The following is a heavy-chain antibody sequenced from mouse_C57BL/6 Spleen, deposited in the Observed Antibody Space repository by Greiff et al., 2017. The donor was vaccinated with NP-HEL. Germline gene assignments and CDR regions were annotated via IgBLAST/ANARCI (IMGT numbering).Heavy chain of an antibody. V-gene: IGHV1-4*01. CDR3: ARSEDYDDFAY. CDR1: GYTFTSYT. J-gene: IGHJ3*01. D-gene: IGHD2-4*01. Sequence: QVQLQQPGAELARPGASVKMSCKASGYTFTSYTMHWVKQRPGQGLEWIGYINPSSGYTKYNQKFKDKATLTADKSSSTAYMQLSSLTSEDSAVYYCARSEDYDDFAYWGQRTLVTVSA. CDR2: INPSSGYT.